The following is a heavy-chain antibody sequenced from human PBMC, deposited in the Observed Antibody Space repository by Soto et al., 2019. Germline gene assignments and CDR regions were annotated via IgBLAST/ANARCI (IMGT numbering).Heavy chain of an antibody. CDR1: GGSISSYY. J-gene: IGHJ4*02. CDR3: ARAARGSYWEGLSGGFDY. V-gene: IGHV4-59*01. D-gene: IGHD1-26*01. Sequence: SETLSLTCTVSGGSISSYYWSWIRQPPGKGLEWIGYIYYSGSTNYNPSLKSRVTISVDTSKNQFSLKLSSVTAADTAVYYWARAARGSYWEGLSGGFDYWGQGTLVTVSS. CDR2: IYYSGST.